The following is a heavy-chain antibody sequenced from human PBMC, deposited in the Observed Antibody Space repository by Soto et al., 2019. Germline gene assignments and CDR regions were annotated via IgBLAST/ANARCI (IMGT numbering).Heavy chain of an antibody. CDR2: ISYDGSNK. J-gene: IGHJ6*02. CDR3: AREREIDILTGGWGYYYYGMDV. CDR1: GFTFSSYA. D-gene: IGHD3-9*01. Sequence: QVQLVESGGGVVQPGRSLRLSCAASGFTFSSYAMHWVRQAPGKGLEWVAVISYDGSNKYYADSVKGRFTISRDNSKNTLYLQMNSLRAEDTAVYYCAREREIDILTGGWGYYYYGMDVWGQGTTVTVSS. V-gene: IGHV3-30-3*01.